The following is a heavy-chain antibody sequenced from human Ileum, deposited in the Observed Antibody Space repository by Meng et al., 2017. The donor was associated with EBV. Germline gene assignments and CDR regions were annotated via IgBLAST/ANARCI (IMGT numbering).Heavy chain of an antibody. Sequence: QGQRRGSGPWMVQPWETLSLTCSVSGGSVSSGGNYWSCIRQTPGKGLEWIGYIYNSGSTNYNPSLKSRVTISVDTSKNQFSLKLSSVTAADTAVYYCARDGYSSGSDWGQGTLVTVSS. CDR1: GGSVSSGGNY. CDR2: IYNSGST. CDR3: ARDGYSSGSD. D-gene: IGHD6-19*01. V-gene: IGHV4-61*08. J-gene: IGHJ4*02.